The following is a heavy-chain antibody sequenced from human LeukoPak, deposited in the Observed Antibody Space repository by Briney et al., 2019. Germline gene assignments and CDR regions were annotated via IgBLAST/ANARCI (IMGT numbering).Heavy chain of an antibody. Sequence: SETLPLTCAVYGGSFSGYYWSWIRQPPGKGLEWIGEINHSGSTNYNPSLKSRVTISVDTSKNQFSLKLSSVTAADTAVYYCARYTAMVYFDYWGQGTLVTVSS. CDR2: INHSGST. CDR1: GGSFSGYY. V-gene: IGHV4-34*01. J-gene: IGHJ4*02. CDR3: ARYTAMVYFDY. D-gene: IGHD5-18*01.